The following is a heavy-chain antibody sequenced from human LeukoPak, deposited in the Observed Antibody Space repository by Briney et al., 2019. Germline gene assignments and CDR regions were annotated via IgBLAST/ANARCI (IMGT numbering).Heavy chain of an antibody. CDR3: TTARITMVRGVIIPRFDY. V-gene: IGHV3-15*01. Sequence: GGSLRLSCAASGFTFSNAWMSWVRQAPGKGLEWVGRIKSKTDGGTTDYAAPVKGRFTISRDDSKNTLYLQMNSLKTEDTAVYYCTTARITMVRGVIIPRFDYWGQGTLVTVSS. D-gene: IGHD3-10*01. CDR2: IKSKTDGGTT. CDR1: GFTFSNAW. J-gene: IGHJ4*02.